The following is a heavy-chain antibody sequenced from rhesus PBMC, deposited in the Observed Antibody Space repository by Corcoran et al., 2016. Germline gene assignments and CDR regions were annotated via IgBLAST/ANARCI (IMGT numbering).Heavy chain of an antibody. CDR3: AGGDAFDF. Sequence: QVQLQESGPGLVKPSETLSLTCAVSGGSIRDDYYWSWIRQPPGKGLEVNGYIYGSGGGTNYNPSHKNRVTISIDTSKNQFSLKLSSVTAADTAVYYCAGGDAFDFWGQGLRVTVSS. J-gene: IGHJ3*01. V-gene: IGHV4-106*01. CDR2: IYGSGGGT. CDR1: GGSIRDDYY.